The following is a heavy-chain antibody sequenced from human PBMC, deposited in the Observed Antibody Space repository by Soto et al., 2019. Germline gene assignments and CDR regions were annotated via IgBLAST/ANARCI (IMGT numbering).Heavy chain of an antibody. V-gene: IGHV5-51*01. CDR3: AGGAGGAGTPYYYGMDV. J-gene: IGHJ6*02. D-gene: IGHD6-13*01. CDR1: GYSFTSYW. CDR2: IYPGDSDT. Sequence: GESLKISCKGSGYSFTSYWIGRVRQMPGKGLEWVGIIYPGDSDTSYSTPFQGQVTIPADKPISTAYLQWSSLKAPDTAMYYCAGGAGGAGTPYYYGMDVWGQGTTVTVSS.